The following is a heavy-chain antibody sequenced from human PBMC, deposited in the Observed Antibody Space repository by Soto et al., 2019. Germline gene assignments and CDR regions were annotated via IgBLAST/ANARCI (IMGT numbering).Heavy chain of an antibody. CDR2: IYYSGST. CDR1: GGSISSGDYY. CDR3: ARVGGFGATTIDF. V-gene: IGHV4-30-4*01. J-gene: IGHJ4*02. Sequence: SETLSLTCTVSGGSISSGDYYWSWIRQPPGKGLEWIGYIYYSGSTYYNPSLKSRVTISVDTSKNQFSLKLSSVTAADTAVYYCARVGGFGATTIDFWGQGTLVTVSS. D-gene: IGHD3-10*01.